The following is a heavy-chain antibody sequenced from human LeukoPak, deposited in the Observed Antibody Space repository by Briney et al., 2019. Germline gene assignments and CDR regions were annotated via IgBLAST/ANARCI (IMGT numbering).Heavy chain of an antibody. CDR3: ASGGTTVVSRPDAFDI. CDR2: IYYSGST. Sequence: SQTLSLTCTVSGGSISSGGYYWSWIRQHPRKGLEWIGYIYYSGSTYYNPPLKSRVTISVDTSKNQFSLKLSSVTAADTAVYYCASGGTTVVSRPDAFDIWGQGTMVTVSS. V-gene: IGHV4-31*03. J-gene: IGHJ3*02. CDR1: GGSISSGGYY. D-gene: IGHD4-23*01.